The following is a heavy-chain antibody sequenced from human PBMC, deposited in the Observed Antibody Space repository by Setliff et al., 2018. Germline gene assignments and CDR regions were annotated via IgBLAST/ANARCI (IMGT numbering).Heavy chain of an antibody. CDR2: ISSSSSYI. CDR1: GGSISSSS. J-gene: IGHJ6*02. Sequence: ETLSLTCTVSGGSISSSSYYWGWIRQPPGKGLEWVSSISSSSSYIYYADSVKGRFTISRDNSKNTLYLQMNSLRAEDTAVYYCASTAHYDSSGYPRNLYYYGMDVWGQGTTVTVSS. V-gene: IGHV3-21*01. CDR3: ASTAHYDSSGYPRNLYYYGMDV. D-gene: IGHD3-22*01.